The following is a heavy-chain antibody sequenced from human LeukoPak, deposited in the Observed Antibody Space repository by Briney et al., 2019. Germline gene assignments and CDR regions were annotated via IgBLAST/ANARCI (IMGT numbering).Heavy chain of an antibody. Sequence: GGSLRLSCTASGFTFRNYDMSWVRQAPGKGLEWVSGISGSGDNTYNADSVKGRFTIARDNSKNTLYLQMSSLRAEDTAVYYCTFPGYNSVYRGQGTLVTVSS. CDR3: TFPGYNSVY. J-gene: IGHJ4*02. V-gene: IGHV3-23*01. D-gene: IGHD6-19*01. CDR1: GFTFRNYD. CDR2: ISGSGDNT.